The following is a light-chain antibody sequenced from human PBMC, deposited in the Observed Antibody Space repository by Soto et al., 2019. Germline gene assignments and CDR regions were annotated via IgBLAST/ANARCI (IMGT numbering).Light chain of an antibody. CDR2: GDS. J-gene: IGKJ4*01. V-gene: IGKV3-20*01. Sequence: EIVLTQFPATLSLSPGESATLSCRASETVRTSFLGWYQQRPGQAPRLLIYGDSNRAAGIPDRFRGGGSGTDFTLTIRGVEPEDFAVYYCQQYGSAPLTFGGGTKVDIK. CDR1: ETVRTSF. CDR3: QQYGSAPLT.